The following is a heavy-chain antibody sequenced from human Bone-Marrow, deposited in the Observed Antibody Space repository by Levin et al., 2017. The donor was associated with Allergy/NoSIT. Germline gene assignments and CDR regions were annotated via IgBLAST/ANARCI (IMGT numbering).Heavy chain of an antibody. CDR3: ARDRVGATHDAFDV. CDR1: GFTLSTYN. J-gene: IGHJ3*01. D-gene: IGHD1-26*01. V-gene: IGHV3-48*02. Sequence: GGSLRLSCVASGFTLSTYNMNWVRQAPGKGLEWVSFIASGSGTIFYTDSVKGRFTISRDNPKNSLYLQMNSLRDEDTAVYYCARDRVGATHDAFDVWGQGTMVTVSS. CDR2: IASGSGTI.